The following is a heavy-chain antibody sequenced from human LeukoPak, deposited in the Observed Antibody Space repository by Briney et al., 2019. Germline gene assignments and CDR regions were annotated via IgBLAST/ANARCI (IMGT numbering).Heavy chain of an antibody. Sequence: ASVKVSCKASGYTFTSYDINWVRQATGQGLEWMGWMNPNSGNTGYAQKFQGRVTITRNTSISTAYMELSSLRSEDTAVYYCARDGTRRRQIFGVVITYFDYWGQGTLVTVSS. CDR1: GYTFTSYD. J-gene: IGHJ4*02. CDR3: ARDGTRRRQIFGVVITYFDY. CDR2: MNPNSGNT. V-gene: IGHV1-8*03. D-gene: IGHD3-3*01.